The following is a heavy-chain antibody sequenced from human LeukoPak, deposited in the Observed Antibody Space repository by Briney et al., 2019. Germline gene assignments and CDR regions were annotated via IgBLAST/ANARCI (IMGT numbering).Heavy chain of an antibody. Sequence: PGGSLRLSCAASGFTFSTYTMDWVRQAPGKGLEWVSVIYSGGSTYYADSVKGRFTISRDNSKNTLYLQMNSLRAEDTAVYYCAWNYGDYYFDYWGQGTLVTVSS. V-gene: IGHV3-53*01. D-gene: IGHD4-17*01. CDR1: GFTFSTYT. J-gene: IGHJ4*02. CDR2: IYSGGST. CDR3: AWNYGDYYFDY.